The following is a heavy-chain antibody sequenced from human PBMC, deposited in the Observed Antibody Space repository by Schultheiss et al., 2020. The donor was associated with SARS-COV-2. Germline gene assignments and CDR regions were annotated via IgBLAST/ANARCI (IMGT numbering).Heavy chain of an antibody. CDR3: ATGTVTAYYYYYMDV. D-gene: IGHD4-11*01. Sequence: ASVKVSCKASGYTFTSYGISWVRQAPGQGLEWMGWISAYNGNTNYAQKLQGRVTMTTDTSTSTAYMELSSLRSEDTAVYYCATGTVTAYYYYYMDVWGKGTTVTVSS. CDR1: GYTFTSYG. J-gene: IGHJ6*03. V-gene: IGHV1-18*01. CDR2: ISAYNGNT.